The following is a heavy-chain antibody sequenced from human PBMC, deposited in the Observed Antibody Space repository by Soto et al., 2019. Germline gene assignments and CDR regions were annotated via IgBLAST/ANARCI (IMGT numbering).Heavy chain of an antibody. CDR1: GYTFTDYA. CDR3: AKGSRMWTPDY. CDR2: IATGNGNT. V-gene: IGHV1-3*04. D-gene: IGHD2-21*01. J-gene: IGHJ4*02. Sequence: ASVKVSFKTSGYTFTDYAIYWVRQAPGQRLEWMGWIATGNGNTKFSQKFQGRVTITRGTSATTAYMELTSLRSEDTAVYYCAKGSRMWTPDYWGQGTLVTVSS.